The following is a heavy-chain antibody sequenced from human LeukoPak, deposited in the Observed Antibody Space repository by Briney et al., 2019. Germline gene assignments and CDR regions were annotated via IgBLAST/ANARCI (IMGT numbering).Heavy chain of an antibody. CDR1: GFTVSSNY. J-gene: IGHJ4*02. Sequence: AGGSLRLSCAASGFTVSSNYTSWVRQAPGKGLEWVSVIYSGGSTYYADSVKGRFTISRDNSKNTLYLQMNSLRAEDTAVYYCARDLRSSGYYAFDYWGQGTLVTVSS. D-gene: IGHD3-22*01. CDR3: ARDLRSSGYYAFDY. V-gene: IGHV3-53*01. CDR2: IYSGGST.